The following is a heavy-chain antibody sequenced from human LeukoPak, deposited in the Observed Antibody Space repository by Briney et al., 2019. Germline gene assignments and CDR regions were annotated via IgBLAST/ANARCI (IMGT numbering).Heavy chain of an antibody. Sequence: SETLSLTCTVSTYSISYGYYWGWIRQPPGKGLEWIGEINHSGVTNCNPSLKSRVTISEDTSKNQFSLKLTSVTAADTAVYYCARETCSSGNCDAFDIWGQGTVVTVSS. CDR3: ARETCSSGNCDAFDI. J-gene: IGHJ3*02. CDR1: TYSISYGYY. CDR2: INHSGVT. D-gene: IGHD2-15*01. V-gene: IGHV4-38-2*02.